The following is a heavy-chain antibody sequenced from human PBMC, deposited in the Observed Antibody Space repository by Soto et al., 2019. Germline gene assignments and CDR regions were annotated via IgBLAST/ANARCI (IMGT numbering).Heavy chain of an antibody. V-gene: IGHV4-30-2*05. CDR1: GGSISSGGYS. J-gene: IGHJ5*02. CDR2: IYYSGST. CDR3: ARVHTAQSTNWFDP. D-gene: IGHD2-2*01. Sequence: SETLSLTCAVSGGSISSGGYSWSWIRQPPGKGLEWIGYIYYSGSTYYNPSLKSRVTISVDTSKNQFSLKLSSVTAADTAVYYCARVHTAQSTNWFDPSGQGTLVTVSS.